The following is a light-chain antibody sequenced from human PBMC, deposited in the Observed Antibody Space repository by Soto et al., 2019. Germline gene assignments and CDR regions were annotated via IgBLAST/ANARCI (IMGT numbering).Light chain of an antibody. J-gene: IGKJ1*01. CDR3: QQYGSSPQT. Sequence: QSPATPSLSQGERATLSCRASQTVSSSLAWYQQKPGQAPRLLIYGASSRATGIPDRFSGSGSGTDFTLTISRLEPEDFAVYYCQQYGSSPQTFGQGTKVDI. CDR2: GAS. V-gene: IGKV3-20*01. CDR1: QTVSSS.